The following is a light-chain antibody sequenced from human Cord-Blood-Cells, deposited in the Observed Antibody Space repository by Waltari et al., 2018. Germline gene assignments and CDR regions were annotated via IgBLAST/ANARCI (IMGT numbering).Light chain of an antibody. J-gene: IGKJ1*01. CDR3: QQYNSYWT. CDR1: QSISSW. V-gene: IGKV1-5*01. CDR2: DAS. Sequence: DLQMTQSPSTLSASVGDRFTITCRASQSISSWLAWYQQKPGKAPKLLIYDASSLESGVPTRFSGSGSGTEFTLTISSLQPDDFATYYCQQYNSYWTFGQGTKVEIK.